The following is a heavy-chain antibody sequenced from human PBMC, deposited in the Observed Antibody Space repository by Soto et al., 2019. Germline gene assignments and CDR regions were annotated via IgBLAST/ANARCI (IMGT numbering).Heavy chain of an antibody. D-gene: IGHD3-3*01. CDR3: ARRAYYDFWSGYS. CDR2: IYYSGST. J-gene: IGHJ5*02. CDR1: GGSISSSSYY. Sequence: PSETLSLTCTVSGGSISSSSYYWGWIRQPPGKGLEWIGSIYYSGSTYYNPSLKSRVTISVDTSKNQFSLKLSSVTAADTAVYYCARRAYYDFWSGYSWGQGTLVTVSS. V-gene: IGHV4-39*01.